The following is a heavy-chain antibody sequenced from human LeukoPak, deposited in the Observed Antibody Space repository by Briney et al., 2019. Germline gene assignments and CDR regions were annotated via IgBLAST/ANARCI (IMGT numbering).Heavy chain of an antibody. CDR3: AREGGPYRPLDY. V-gene: IGHV4-4*02. CDR1: GGSITRTNY. Sequence: PSETLSLTCDVSGGSITRTNYWTWVRQPPGKGLEWIGEVNLQGSTNYNPSLMRRVAISVDTSANHVSLQLTSVTAADTAVYYCAREGGPYRPLDYSGQGTLVTVSS. J-gene: IGHJ4*02. CDR2: VNLQGST.